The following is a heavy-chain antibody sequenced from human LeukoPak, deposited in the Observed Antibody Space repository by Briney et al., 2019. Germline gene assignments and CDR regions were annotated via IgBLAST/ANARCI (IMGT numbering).Heavy chain of an antibody. CDR3: AIPDADAFDI. Sequence: GGSLRLSCAASGFTFRNFGIHRVRQAPGKGPEWVAVISNDGSNKYYADSVRGRFTISRDNSKNTLYLQMNSLRAEDTAVYSCAIPDADAFDIWGQGTMVTVSS. J-gene: IGHJ3*02. CDR1: GFTFRNFG. CDR2: ISNDGSNK. V-gene: IGHV3-30*03.